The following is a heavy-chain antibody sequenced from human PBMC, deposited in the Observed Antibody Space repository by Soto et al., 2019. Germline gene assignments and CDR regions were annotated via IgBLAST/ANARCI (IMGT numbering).Heavy chain of an antibody. Sequence: QVRLVESGGGVVQPARSLRVSCAASGFTFNRQGMHWVRQAPGKGLEWVSCISYDGGDKYYADSVKGRFAISRDNSKNTLYLQMNSLRPEDTAIYYCARGQIVATGRGHYGLDVWGRGTTVTVSS. CDR1: GFTFNRQG. J-gene: IGHJ6*02. CDR2: ISYDGGDK. V-gene: IGHV3-30*03. CDR3: ARGQIVATGRGHYGLDV. D-gene: IGHD5-12*01.